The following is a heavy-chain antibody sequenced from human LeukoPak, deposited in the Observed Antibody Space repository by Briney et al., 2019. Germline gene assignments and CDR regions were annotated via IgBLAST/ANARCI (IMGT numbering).Heavy chain of an antibody. J-gene: IGHJ4*02. CDR3: ARVGKNGWDFDH. Sequence: PGGSLRLSCAASGFTFSTYWMNWFRQTPGKGLEWVAKIRGDGGEKDHVASVKGRFTISRDNTKNSVYPEMKSLRADDTAVYYCARVGKNGWDFDHWGQGTLVTVSS. CDR2: IRGDGGEK. CDR1: GFTFSTYW. D-gene: IGHD6-19*01. V-gene: IGHV3-7*01.